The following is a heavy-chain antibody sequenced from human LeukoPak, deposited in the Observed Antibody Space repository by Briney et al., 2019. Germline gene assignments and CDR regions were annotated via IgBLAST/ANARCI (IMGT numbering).Heavy chain of an antibody. CDR2: LHADGVEQ. D-gene: IGHD5-18*01. Sequence: GGSLRLSCAASGFSLSGYWMTLVRQAPGKGLEWVARLHADGVEQNYVDSVTGRFTMSGDNAKNSLDLQMNSLRVEDTAVYYCARGGYSFDYLGQGTLVAVSS. CDR1: GFSLSGYW. V-gene: IGHV3-7*01. CDR3: ARGGYSFDY. J-gene: IGHJ4*02.